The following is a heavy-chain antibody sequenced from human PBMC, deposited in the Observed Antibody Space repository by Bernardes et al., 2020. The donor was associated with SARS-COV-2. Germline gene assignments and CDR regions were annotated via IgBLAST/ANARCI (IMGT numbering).Heavy chain of an antibody. J-gene: IGHJ3*02. V-gene: IGHV3-53*01. CDR3: ARAWYYYDSSGYYDAFDI. CDR2: NK. Sequence: NKNYADSVKGRFTISRDNSKNTLYLQMNSLRAEDTAVYYCARAWYYYDSSGYYDAFDI. D-gene: IGHD3-22*01.